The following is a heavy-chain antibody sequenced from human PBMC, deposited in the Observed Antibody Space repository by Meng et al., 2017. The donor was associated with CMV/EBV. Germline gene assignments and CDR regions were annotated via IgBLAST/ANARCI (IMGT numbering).Heavy chain of an antibody. Sequence: ASVKVSCEASGYTFTSYGISWVRQAPGQGLEWMGWISAYNGNTNYAQKLQGRVTMTTDTSTSTAYMELRSLRSDDTAVYYCARVRDIVVVPAAKRQPYYYYGMDVWGQGTTVTVSS. CDR1: GYTFTSYG. J-gene: IGHJ6*02. V-gene: IGHV1-18*01. CDR2: ISAYNGNT. D-gene: IGHD2-2*01. CDR3: ARVRDIVVVPAAKRQPYYYYGMDV.